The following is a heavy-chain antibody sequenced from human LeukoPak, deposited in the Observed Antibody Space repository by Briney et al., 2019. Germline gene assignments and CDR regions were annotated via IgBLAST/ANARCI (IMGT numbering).Heavy chain of an antibody. Sequence: GGSLRLSCAASGFTFSSYAMSWVRQAPGKGLEWVSAISGSGGSTYYADSVKGRFTISRDNSKNTLYLQMNSLIAEDTAVYYCAKAFVDTAMVDRYYFDYWGQGTLVTVSS. CDR2: ISGSGGST. CDR3: AKAFVDTAMVDRYYFDY. CDR1: GFTFSSYA. J-gene: IGHJ4*02. D-gene: IGHD5-18*01. V-gene: IGHV3-23*01.